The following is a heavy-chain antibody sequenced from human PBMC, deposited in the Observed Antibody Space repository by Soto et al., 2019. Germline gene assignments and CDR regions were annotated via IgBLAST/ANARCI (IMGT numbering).Heavy chain of an antibody. Sequence: SPTLSLTCAISGESVSSSSAAWNWIRQSPSRGLEWLGRTYYRSKWYSNYAMSVKSRIIINPDTSKNQFSLQLNSVTPEDTAVYYCAGQHQWLDSWGQGTLVTVSS. D-gene: IGHD6-19*01. J-gene: IGHJ4*02. CDR3: AGQHQWLDS. CDR1: GESVSSSSAA. CDR2: TYYRSKWYS. V-gene: IGHV6-1*01.